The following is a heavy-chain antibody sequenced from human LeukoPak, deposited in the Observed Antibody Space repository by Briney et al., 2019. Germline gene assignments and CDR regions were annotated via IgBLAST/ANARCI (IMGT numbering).Heavy chain of an antibody. D-gene: IGHD3-10*01. V-gene: IGHV4-59*01. Sequence: PSETLSLTCSVSGGSINNYYGTWIRQPPGKGLEWIGYIYYTGTTNSNPSFKSRVTISVDTSKDQVSLKLSSVTAADTAVYYCARYNTLGRGFTAVDFWGQGTLVTVSS. CDR3: ARYNTLGRGFTAVDF. CDR2: IYYTGTT. J-gene: IGHJ4*02. CDR1: GGSINNYY.